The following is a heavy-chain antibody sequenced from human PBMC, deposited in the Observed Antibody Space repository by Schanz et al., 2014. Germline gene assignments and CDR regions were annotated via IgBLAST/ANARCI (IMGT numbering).Heavy chain of an antibody. CDR2: INPNTGGT. CDR1: GYTFSDYY. J-gene: IGHJ6*02. Sequence: QVLQVQSGSELKKPGASVKVSCKASGYTFSDYYIHWVRQAPGQGLEWMGWINPNTGGTNFAQKFQGWVTVTRDTSISTVYMELSRVTYEDTAVYYCARDDRAYYYGMDVCGQGTTVTVSS. D-gene: IGHD3-22*01. V-gene: IGHV1-2*04. CDR3: ARDDRAYYYGMDV.